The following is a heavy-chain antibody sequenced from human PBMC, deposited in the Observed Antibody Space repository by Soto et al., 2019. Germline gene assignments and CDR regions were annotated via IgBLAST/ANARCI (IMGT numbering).Heavy chain of an antibody. D-gene: IGHD6-19*01. CDR3: AKDPGTPSNTILGYSSGWYAFDY. J-gene: IGHJ4*02. Sequence: PGGSLRLSCAASGFTFSSYAMSWVRQAPGKGLEWVSAISGSGGSTYYADSVKGRFTISRDNSKNTLYLQMNSLRAEDTAVYYCAKDPGTPSNTILGYSSGWYAFDYWGQGTLVTVSS. CDR2: ISGSGGST. CDR1: GFTFSSYA. V-gene: IGHV3-23*01.